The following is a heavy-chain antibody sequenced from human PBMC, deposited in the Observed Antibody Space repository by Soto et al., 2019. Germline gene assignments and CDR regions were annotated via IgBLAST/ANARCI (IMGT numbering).Heavy chain of an antibody. D-gene: IGHD5-12*01. CDR2: TFYRSKWYN. CDR3: ARVEYTGSEYYHGMDV. V-gene: IGHV6-1*01. CDR1: GYSFSINSAG. J-gene: IGHJ6*02. Sequence: SQTLSITCFISGYSFSINSAGWNWIRQSPSRGLEWLGRTFYRSKWYNDYAVSLKGRISINADTSKNQFSLQLNSVTPEDTAVYYCARVEYTGSEYYHGMDVWGQGTTVTVSS.